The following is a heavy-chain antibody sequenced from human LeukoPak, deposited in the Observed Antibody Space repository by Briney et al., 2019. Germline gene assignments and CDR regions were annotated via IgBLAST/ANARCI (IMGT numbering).Heavy chain of an antibody. CDR2: ISGGGGTT. J-gene: IGHJ4*02. CDR1: GFTFRSYE. CDR3: ARDHLNLFDY. V-gene: IGHV3-48*03. Sequence: GGSLRLSCAASGFTFRSYEMIWVRQAPGKGLEWLSYISGGGGTTYYADSVEGRFTISRDNAKNSLYLQMNSLGAGDTAVYYCARDHLNLFDYWGQGTLVTVSS.